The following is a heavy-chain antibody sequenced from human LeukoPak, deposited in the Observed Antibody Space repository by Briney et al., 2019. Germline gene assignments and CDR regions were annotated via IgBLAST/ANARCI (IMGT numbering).Heavy chain of an antibody. CDR3: SRGFDSKSTYFDY. J-gene: IGHJ4*02. D-gene: IGHD5-12*01. Sequence: TSETLSLTCTVSGGSISSYYWNWIRQSPTKGLEWIGYISYSGSTNYNPSLKSRVTISLDTSKNQFSLQVKFVTADDTAVYYCSRGFDSKSTYFDYWSQGTLVTVSS. CDR1: GGSISSYY. CDR2: ISYSGST. V-gene: IGHV4-59*01.